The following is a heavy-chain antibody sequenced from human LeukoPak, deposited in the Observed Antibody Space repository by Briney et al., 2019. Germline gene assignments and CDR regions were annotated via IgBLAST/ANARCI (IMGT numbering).Heavy chain of an antibody. CDR1: GFTFCDYA. D-gene: IGHD2-2*02. CDR3: TREGIVVVPAAILELRDY. V-gene: IGHV3-49*04. Sequence: GGSLRLSCTASGFTFCDYAMSWVRQAPGKRLEWVGFIRSKAYGGTTEYAASVKSRFTISRDDSKSIAYLQMNSLKTEDTAVYYCTREGIVVVPAAILELRDYWGQGTLVTVSS. J-gene: IGHJ4*02. CDR2: IRSKAYGGTT.